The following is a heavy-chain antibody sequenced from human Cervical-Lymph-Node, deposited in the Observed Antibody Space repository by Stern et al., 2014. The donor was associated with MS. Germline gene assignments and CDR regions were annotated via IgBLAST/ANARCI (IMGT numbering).Heavy chain of an antibody. CDR3: ARAIFGVNSAAMAPDAFDT. J-gene: IGHJ3*02. CDR2: LYTEDST. CDR1: GFTVSNNN. V-gene: IGHV3-53*01. D-gene: IGHD3-3*01. Sequence: QLVESGGGLIQPGGSLRISCAAPGFTVSNNNMSCVRQAPGKGLARVSPLYTEDSTYDSGSVKGRFTFSRDSSKTKLFLQMTSLRAEDTAVYYCARAIFGVNSAAMAPDAFDTWGQGTMVTVSS.